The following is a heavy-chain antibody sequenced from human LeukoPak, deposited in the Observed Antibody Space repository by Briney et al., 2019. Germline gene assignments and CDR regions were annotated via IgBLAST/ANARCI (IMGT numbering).Heavy chain of an antibody. J-gene: IGHJ4*02. CDR1: GFTFSSYG. CDR2: IRYDGSNK. CDR3: ARGIYDFWSGYPLDY. Sequence: GGSLRLSCAASGFTFSSYGMHWVRQAPGKGLEWVAFIRYDGSNKYYADSVKGRFTISRDNSKNTLYLQMNSLRAEDTAVYYCARGIYDFWSGYPLDYWGQGTLVTVSS. D-gene: IGHD3-3*01. V-gene: IGHV3-30*02.